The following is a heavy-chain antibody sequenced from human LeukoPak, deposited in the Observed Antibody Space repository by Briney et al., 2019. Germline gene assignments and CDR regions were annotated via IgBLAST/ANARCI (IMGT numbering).Heavy chain of an antibody. J-gene: IGHJ4*02. CDR3: ARARSIVGATSGSFDY. CDR2: ISSSGSTI. Sequence: GGSLRLSCAASGFTLSDYYMSWIRQAPGKGLEWVSYISSSGSTIYYADSVKGRFTISRDNAKNSLYLQMNSLRAEDTAVYYCARARSIVGATSGSFDYWGQGTLVTVSS. D-gene: IGHD1-26*01. CDR1: GFTLSDYY. V-gene: IGHV3-11*04.